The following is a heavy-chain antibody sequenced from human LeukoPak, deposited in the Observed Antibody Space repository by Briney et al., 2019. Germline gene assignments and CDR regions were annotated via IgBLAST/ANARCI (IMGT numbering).Heavy chain of an antibody. CDR3: ARDLVYSNYMNWFDP. Sequence: SSVKVSCKASGGTFSRYAISWVRQAPGQGLEWMGRIIPFFGTANYAQKFQGRVTITTDESASTAYMELSSLRSEDTAVYYCARDLVYSNYMNWFDPWGQGTLVTVSS. J-gene: IGHJ5*02. CDR1: GGTFSRYA. V-gene: IGHV1-69*05. D-gene: IGHD4-11*01. CDR2: IIPFFGTA.